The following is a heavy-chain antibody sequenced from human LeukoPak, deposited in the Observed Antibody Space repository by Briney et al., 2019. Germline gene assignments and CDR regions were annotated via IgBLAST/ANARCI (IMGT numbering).Heavy chain of an antibody. D-gene: IGHD3-22*01. V-gene: IGHV3-73*01. CDR1: GFTFSGSA. J-gene: IGHJ4*02. Sequence: GGSLRLSCAASGFTFSGSAMDWVRQASGKGLEWVGRIRSKANSYATAYAASVRGRFTISRDDSKNTAYPQMNSLKTEDTAVYYCTIRDYYDSSGYSFPRSFDYWGQGTLVTVSS. CDR2: IRSKANSYAT. CDR3: TIRDYYDSSGYSFPRSFDY.